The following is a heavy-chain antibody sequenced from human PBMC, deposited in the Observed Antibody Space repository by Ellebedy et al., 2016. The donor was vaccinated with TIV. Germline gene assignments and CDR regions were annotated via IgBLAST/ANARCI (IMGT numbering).Heavy chain of an antibody. CDR1: GYTFTSYY. CDR2: INLSDGST. Sequence: AASVKVSCKASGYTFTSYYMHWVRQAPGQGLEWMERINLSDGSTSYAQKFQGRVTMTRDTSINAAYMELSRLRSDDTAMYYCATMTYRYYYGMDVWGQGTAVTVSS. J-gene: IGHJ6*02. CDR3: ATMTYRYYYGMDV. V-gene: IGHV1-46*01. D-gene: IGHD2-21*02.